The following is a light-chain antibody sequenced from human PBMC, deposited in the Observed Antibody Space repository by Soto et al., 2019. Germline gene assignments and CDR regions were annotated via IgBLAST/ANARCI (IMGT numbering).Light chain of an antibody. V-gene: IGKV1-39*01. J-gene: IGKJ1*01. Sequence: DIQMTQSPSSLSASVEDRVIITCRASQSISNHLNWYQQKPGKAPKLLIFAAARLQTGVPSRFSGSGSGTDFTLTISSLQPEDFATYYCQQAYGAPPTFGQGTKVDIK. CDR3: QQAYGAPPT. CDR1: QSISNH. CDR2: AAA.